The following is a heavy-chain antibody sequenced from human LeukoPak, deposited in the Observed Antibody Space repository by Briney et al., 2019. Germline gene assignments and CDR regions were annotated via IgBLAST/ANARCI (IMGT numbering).Heavy chain of an antibody. CDR3: ASIAVAGFDY. J-gene: IGHJ4*02. CDR1: GYTFTSHS. Sequence: ASVKVSFKASGYTFTSHSISWVRQAPGQGLEWMGWISAYNGDTKYAQKTQGRVTMTTDASTSTAYMELRSLRSDDTAVYYCASIAVAGFDYWGQGTLVTVSS. V-gene: IGHV1-18*01. D-gene: IGHD6-19*01. CDR2: ISAYNGDT.